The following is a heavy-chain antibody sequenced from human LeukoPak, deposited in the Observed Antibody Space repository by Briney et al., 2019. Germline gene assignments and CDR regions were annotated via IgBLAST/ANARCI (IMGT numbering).Heavy chain of an antibody. V-gene: IGHV4-38-2*02. J-gene: IGHJ5*02. CDR3: ARGLTVYYYDTGGKWFDP. CDR1: GYSISNGYY. D-gene: IGHD3-22*01. CDR2: VYHSGST. Sequence: SETLSLTCTVSGYSISNGYYWGWIRQPPGKGLEWIGSVYHSGSTNYNPFLKSRVTISVDTSKNQFSLKLSSVTAADTAVYYCARGLTVYYYDTGGKWFDPWGQGTLVTVSS.